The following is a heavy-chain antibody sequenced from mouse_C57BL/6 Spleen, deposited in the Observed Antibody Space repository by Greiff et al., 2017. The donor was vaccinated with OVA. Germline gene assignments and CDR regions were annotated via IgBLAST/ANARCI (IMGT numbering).Heavy chain of an antibody. CDR3: TEGNWDLFAY. Sequence: EVQGVESGGGLVQPGGSMKLSCVASGFTFSNYWMNWVRQSPEQGLEWVAQIRFKCDNSATPYAESVKGRFTISRDDSKSSVYLQINNLRAEDTGIYYCTEGNWDLFAYWGQGTLVTVSA. V-gene: IGHV6-3*01. CDR1: GFTFSNYW. J-gene: IGHJ3*01. D-gene: IGHD4-1*01. CDR2: IRFKCDNSAT.